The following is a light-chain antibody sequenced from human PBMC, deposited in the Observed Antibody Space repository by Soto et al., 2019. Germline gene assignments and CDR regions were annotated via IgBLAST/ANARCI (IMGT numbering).Light chain of an antibody. CDR1: QSVSSN. CDR3: QQYNNWPPLT. J-gene: IGKJ4*01. Sequence: EIVMTQSPATLSVSPGEGATLSCRASQSVSSNLAWYQQKPGQAPRLLIYAASTRATDIPARFSGSGSGTEFTLTISSLQSEDFAVYYCQQYNNWPPLTFGGGTKVDIK. CDR2: AAS. V-gene: IGKV3-15*01.